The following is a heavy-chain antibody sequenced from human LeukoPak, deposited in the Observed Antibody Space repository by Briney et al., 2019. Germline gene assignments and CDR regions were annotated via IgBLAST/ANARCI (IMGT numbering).Heavy chain of an antibody. D-gene: IGHD2-2*02. V-gene: IGHV3-30-3*01. J-gene: IGHJ4*02. CDR2: ISYDGSNK. CDR1: GFTFSSYA. Sequence: GRSLRLSCAASGFTFSSYAMHWVRQAPGKGLEWVAVISYDGSNKYYADSVKGRFTISRDNSKNTLYLQMNSLRAEDTAVYYCARAVYLAGVDHWGQGTLVTVSS. CDR3: ARAVYLAGVDH.